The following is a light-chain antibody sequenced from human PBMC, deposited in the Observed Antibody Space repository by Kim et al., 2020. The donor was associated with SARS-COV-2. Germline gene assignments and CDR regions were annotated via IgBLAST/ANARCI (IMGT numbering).Light chain of an antibody. CDR3: HQYSTSPWT. CDR2: GAS. V-gene: IGKV3-20*01. CDR1: QGVSLNY. Sequence: PGERPHLSCRASQGVSLNYLAWYQQKPGQAPSLLIHGASIRATGIPDRFSGRGSGTDFTLTITRVAPEDFAVYYCHQYSTSPWTFGQGTKVDIK. J-gene: IGKJ1*01.